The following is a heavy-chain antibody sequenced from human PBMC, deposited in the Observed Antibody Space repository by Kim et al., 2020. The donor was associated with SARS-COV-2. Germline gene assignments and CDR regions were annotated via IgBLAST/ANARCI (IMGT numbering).Heavy chain of an antibody. CDR2: ISSGDTYI. CDR1: GFTFNTYT. J-gene: IGHJ4*02. CDR3: ARGSGFCTSVSCFDYFDY. D-gene: IGHD2-2*01. V-gene: IGHV3-21*01. Sequence: GGSLRPSCAASGFTFNTYTMNWVRQAPGKGLEWVSSISSGDTYIYYADSLKGRFTISSDNAKNSLYLQLNSLRAEDTAVYYCARGSGFCTSVSCFDYFDYWGQGILVTVSS.